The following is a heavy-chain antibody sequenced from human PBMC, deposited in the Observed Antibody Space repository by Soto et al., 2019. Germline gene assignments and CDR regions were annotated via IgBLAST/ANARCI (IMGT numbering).Heavy chain of an antibody. Sequence: EVQLLESGGGLVQPGGSLRLSCAASGFTFSSYAMSWVRQAPGKGLEWVSAISGSGGSTYYADSVKGRFTISRDNSKNTLYLQMNSLRAGDTAVYYCAKAGCSGGSCYPYYYYYMDVWGKGTTVTVSS. V-gene: IGHV3-23*01. CDR2: ISGSGGST. D-gene: IGHD2-15*01. CDR1: GFTFSSYA. J-gene: IGHJ6*03. CDR3: AKAGCSGGSCYPYYYYYMDV.